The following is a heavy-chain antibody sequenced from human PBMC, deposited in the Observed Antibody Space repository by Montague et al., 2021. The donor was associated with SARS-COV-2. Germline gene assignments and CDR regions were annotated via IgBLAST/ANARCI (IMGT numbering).Heavy chain of an antibody. CDR1: GFSLSTSGMC. CDR3: ARTSVEMATIGAYYYYGMDV. V-gene: IGHV2-70*01. Sequence: PALVTPTQTLTLTCTFSGFSLSTSGMCVSWIRQPPGKALEWLALIDWDDDKYYSTSLKTRLTISKDTSKNQVVLTMTNMDPVDTATHYCARTSVEMATIGAYYYYGMDVWGQGTTVTVSS. D-gene: IGHD5-24*01. CDR2: IDWDDDK. J-gene: IGHJ6*02.